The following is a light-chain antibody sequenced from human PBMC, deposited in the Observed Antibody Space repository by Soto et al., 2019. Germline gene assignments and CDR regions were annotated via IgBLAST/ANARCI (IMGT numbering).Light chain of an antibody. CDR2: GNS. CDR1: SSNIGAGYD. Sequence: VLTQPPSVSGAPGQRVTISCTGSSSNIGAGYDVHWYQQLPGTAPKLLIYGNSNRPSGVPDRFSGSKSGTSASLAITGLQAEDEADYYCQSYDSSLSGSMVFGGGTKLTVL. J-gene: IGLJ2*01. V-gene: IGLV1-40*01. CDR3: QSYDSSLSGSMV.